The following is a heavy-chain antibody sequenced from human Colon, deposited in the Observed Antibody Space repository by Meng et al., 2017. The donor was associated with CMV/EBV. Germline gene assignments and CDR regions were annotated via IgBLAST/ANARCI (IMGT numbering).Heavy chain of an antibody. CDR3: ASDRRSSSWNNNWFDP. Sequence: ASVKVSCKASGYTFTGYYMHWVRQAPGQGLEWMGWINPNSGGTNYAQKFQGRVTMTRDTSISTAYMELSRLRSDDTAVYYCASDRRSSSWNNNWFDPWGQGTLVTVSS. CDR1: GYTFTGYY. D-gene: IGHD6-13*01. J-gene: IGHJ5*02. V-gene: IGHV1-2*02. CDR2: INPNSGGT.